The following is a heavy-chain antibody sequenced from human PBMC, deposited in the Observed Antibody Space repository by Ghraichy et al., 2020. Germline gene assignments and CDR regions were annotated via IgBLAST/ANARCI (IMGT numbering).Heavy chain of an antibody. J-gene: IGHJ5*01. Sequence: GGSLRLSCVASGFTFSSYTMNWVRQAPGKGLEWVSYISSSGSTIYYADSVKDRFTISRDNAKNSLYLQMNSLRDEDTAVYFCAKEAVTETYNWFDSWGQGTLVTVSS. CDR3: AKEAVTETYNWFDS. D-gene: IGHD6-19*01. CDR2: ISSSGSTI. CDR1: GFTFSSYT. V-gene: IGHV3-48*02.